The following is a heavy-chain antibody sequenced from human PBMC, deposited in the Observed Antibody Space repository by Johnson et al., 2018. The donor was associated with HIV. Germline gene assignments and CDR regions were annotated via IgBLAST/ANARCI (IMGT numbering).Heavy chain of an antibody. D-gene: IGHD6-6*01. CDR3: AREGMYSSYQGSFDAFDI. CDR2: ISSNGGST. J-gene: IGHJ3*02. CDR1: GFTVNSNY. Sequence: VQLVESGGGLVQPGGSLRLSCAASGFTVNSNYINWVRQAPGKGLEYVSAISSNGGSTYYANSVKGRFTISRDNAKNSLYLQMNSLRAGDTAVYYCAREGMYSSYQGSFDAFDIWGQGTVVTVS. V-gene: IGHV3-64*01.